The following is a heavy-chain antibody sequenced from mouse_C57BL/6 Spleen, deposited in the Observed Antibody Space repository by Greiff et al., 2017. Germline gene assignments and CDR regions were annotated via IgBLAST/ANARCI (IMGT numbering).Heavy chain of an antibody. Sequence: QVQLQQSGAELVKPGASVKMSCKASGYTFTSYWITWVKQRPGQGLEWIGDIYPGSGSTNYNEKFKSKATLTVDTSSSTAYTQLSSLTSEDSAVYYGAREGDYDVGDFDYWGQGTTLTVSS. CDR2: IYPGSGST. V-gene: IGHV1-55*01. J-gene: IGHJ2*01. D-gene: IGHD2-4*01. CDR1: GYTFTSYW. CDR3: AREGDYDVGDFDY.